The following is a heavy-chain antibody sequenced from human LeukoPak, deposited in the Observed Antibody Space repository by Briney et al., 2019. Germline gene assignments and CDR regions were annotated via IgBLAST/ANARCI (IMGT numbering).Heavy chain of an antibody. Sequence: TETLSHTCTVSLESIRYYYWRWIRQPPGKGLEGIGYIYYSVSTNYIPSLKSRVTISVDTSKNQFSLKLSSVTAADAAVYYCARGDRNIGVPYYYYIDVWGKGTTVTVSS. CDR3: ARGDRNIGVPYYYYIDV. CDR2: IYYSVST. D-gene: IGHD3-3*01. V-gene: IGHV4-59*01. J-gene: IGHJ6*03. CDR1: LESIRYYY.